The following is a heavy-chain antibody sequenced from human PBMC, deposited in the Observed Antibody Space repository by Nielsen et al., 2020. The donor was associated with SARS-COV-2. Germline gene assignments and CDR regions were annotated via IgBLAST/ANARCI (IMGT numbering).Heavy chain of an antibody. CDR3: AKDGVLGMWGYFDF. V-gene: IGHV3-21*01. Sequence: GESLQISCAVSGFMFRSYTMNWVRQAPGKGLEWVSTISFNGIHIYYADSVKGRFTVSRDNARNSVFLQMNSLGVEDTAVYYCAKDGVLGMWGYFDFGGQGTMVTVSS. CDR2: ISFNGIHI. D-gene: IGHD1-26*01. J-gene: IGHJ4*02. CDR1: GFMFRSYT.